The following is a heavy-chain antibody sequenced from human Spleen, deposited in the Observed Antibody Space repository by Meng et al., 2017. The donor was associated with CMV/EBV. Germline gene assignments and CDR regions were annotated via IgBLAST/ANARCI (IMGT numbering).Heavy chain of an antibody. CDR3: ARAGYGGVPIDY. V-gene: IGHV3-66*02. CDR2: IYSAGYT. J-gene: IGHJ4*02. Sequence: ESLKISCAASGFNVNDKYMSWVRQAPGKGLEWVSVIYSAGYTYYADSVKGRFTISRDNSKNTVYLQMSSLKPEDTAVYYCARAGYGGVPIDYWGQGTLVTVSS. CDR1: GFNVNDKY. D-gene: IGHD3-16*01.